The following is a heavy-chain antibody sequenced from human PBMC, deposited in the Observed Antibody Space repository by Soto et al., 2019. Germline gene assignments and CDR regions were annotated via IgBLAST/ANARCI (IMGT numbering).Heavy chain of an antibody. CDR1: GGSISSGGYS. J-gene: IGHJ5*02. CDR2: IYHSGST. D-gene: IGHD3-10*01. Sequence: SETLSLTCAVSGGSISSGGYSWSWIRQPPGKGLEWIGYIYHSGSTYYNPSLKSRVTISVDRSKNQFSLKLSSVTAADTAVYYCARVVGFGELPWFDPWGQGTLVTVSS. CDR3: ARVVGFGELPWFDP. V-gene: IGHV4-30-2*01.